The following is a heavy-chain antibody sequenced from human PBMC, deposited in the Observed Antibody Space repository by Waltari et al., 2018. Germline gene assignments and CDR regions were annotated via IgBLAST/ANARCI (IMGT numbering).Heavy chain of an antibody. CDR2: TNADNGSR. D-gene: IGHD3-16*01. CDR3: ARGPLGGFHAGDYFDH. Sequence: QVQPLQSWVAGKKPGAPRNISCKASGYNLPHHATLWVRQAPGQRLEWMGWTNADNGSRKYSQNFQDRVTITRDTSASTAYMELSSLRSEDSAVYFCARGPLGGFHAGDYFDHWGQGTLVTVSS. J-gene: IGHJ4*02. CDR1: GYNLPHHA. V-gene: IGHV1-3*01.